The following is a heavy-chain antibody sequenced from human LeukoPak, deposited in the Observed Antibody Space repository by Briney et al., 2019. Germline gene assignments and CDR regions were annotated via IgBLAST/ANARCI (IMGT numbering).Heavy chain of an antibody. V-gene: IGHV3-21*01. CDR3: ARVHIAALTSWYFDY. D-gene: IGHD6-6*01. J-gene: IGHJ4*02. CDR1: GFTFSSDT. Sequence: GGSLRLSCAASGFTFSSDTMNWVRQPPGKGLEWVSSISTSSRYIYYGDSVKGRFTISRDNAKNSLYLLMNSLRAEDTAVYYCARVHIAALTSWYFDYWGQGTLVTVSS. CDR2: ISTSSRYI.